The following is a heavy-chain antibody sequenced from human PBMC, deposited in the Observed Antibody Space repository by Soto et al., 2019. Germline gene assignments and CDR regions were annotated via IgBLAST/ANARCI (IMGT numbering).Heavy chain of an antibody. CDR1: GFTFSSSW. CDR3: ARAQYGSGSPFDY. CDR2: IKQDGSEK. D-gene: IGHD3-10*01. V-gene: IGHV3-7*01. Sequence: GGSLRLSCAASGFTFSSSWMNWVRQAPGKGLEWVANIKQDGSEKYYVDSVKGRFTISRDNAKNSLYLQMNSLRAEDTAVYYCARAQYGSGSPFDYWGQGTLVTVSS. J-gene: IGHJ4*02.